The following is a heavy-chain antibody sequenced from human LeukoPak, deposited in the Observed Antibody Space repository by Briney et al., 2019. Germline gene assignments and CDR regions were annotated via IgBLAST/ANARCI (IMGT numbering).Heavy chain of an antibody. D-gene: IGHD2-15*01. CDR1: GGSISSYY. V-gene: IGHV4-59*01. Sequence: SETLSLTCTVSGGSISSYYWSWIRQPPGKGLEWIGYIYYSGSTNYNPSLKSRVTISVDTSKNQFSLKLSSVTAADTAVYYCARMVVAATWTNYYYYYMDVWGQGTTVTVSS. J-gene: IGHJ6*03. CDR3: ARMVVAATWTNYYYYYMDV. CDR2: IYYSGST.